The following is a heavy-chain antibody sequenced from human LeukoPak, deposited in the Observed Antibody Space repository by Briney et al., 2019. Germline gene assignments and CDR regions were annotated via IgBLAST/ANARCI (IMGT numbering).Heavy chain of an antibody. CDR3: VRSSTYHLFDD. Sequence: SETLSLTCTVSGGSISVYYWSWIRQPPGKGLEWIGYIYYSGSTNYNPSLKSRVTISVDTSKNQFSLKLSSVTAADTAVYYCVRSSTYHLFDDWGQGTLVTVSS. CDR1: GGSISVYY. D-gene: IGHD2-15*01. CDR2: IYYSGST. V-gene: IGHV4-59*08. J-gene: IGHJ4*02.